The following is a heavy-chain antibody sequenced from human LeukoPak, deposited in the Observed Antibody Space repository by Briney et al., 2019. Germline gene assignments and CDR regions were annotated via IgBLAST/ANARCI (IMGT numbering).Heavy chain of an antibody. D-gene: IGHD6-13*01. Sequence: PGGSLRLSCAASGFTFSSYGMHWVRQAPGKGLEWGAVISYDGSNKYYADSVKGRFTISRDNSKNTLYLQMNSLRAEDTAVYYCAKGLAGSSWPHDYWGQGTLVTVSS. V-gene: IGHV3-30*18. J-gene: IGHJ4*02. CDR1: GFTFSSYG. CDR3: AKGLAGSSWPHDY. CDR2: ISYDGSNK.